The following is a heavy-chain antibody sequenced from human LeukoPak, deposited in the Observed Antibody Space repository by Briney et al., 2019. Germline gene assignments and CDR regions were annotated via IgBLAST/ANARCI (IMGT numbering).Heavy chain of an antibody. CDR3: ARDRVGITMVRGVMVFDY. CDR1: GFTFSSYA. Sequence: GGSLRLSCAASGFTFSSYAMSWVRQAPGKGLEWVANIKQDGSEKYYVDSVKGRFTISRDNAKNSLYLQMNSLRAEDTAVYYCARDRVGITMVRGVMVFDYWGQGTLVTVSS. J-gene: IGHJ4*02. CDR2: IKQDGSEK. V-gene: IGHV3-7*01. D-gene: IGHD3-10*01.